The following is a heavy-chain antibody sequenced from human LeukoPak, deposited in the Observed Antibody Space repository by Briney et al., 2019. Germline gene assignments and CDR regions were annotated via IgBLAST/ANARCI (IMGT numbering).Heavy chain of an antibody. D-gene: IGHD3-3*01. V-gene: IGHV4-4*07. J-gene: IGHJ4*02. CDR3: ARGSTYYDFWSGRFDY. CDR2: IYTSGST. CDR1: GGSISSYY. Sequence: SETLSLTCTVSGGSISSYYWSWIRQPAGKGLEWIGRIYTSGSTNYNPSLKSRVTISVDTSKNQFSLKLSSVTAADTAVYYCARGSTYYDFWSGRFDYWGQGTLVTVSS.